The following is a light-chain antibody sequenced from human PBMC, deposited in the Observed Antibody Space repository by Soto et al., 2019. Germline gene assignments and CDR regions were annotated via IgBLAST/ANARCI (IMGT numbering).Light chain of an antibody. CDR3: QQYYSTPLT. CDR1: QSVLYSANNKNF. V-gene: IGKV4-1*01. Sequence: DIVMTQSPDSLAVSLGERATINCKSSQSVLYSANNKNFLAWYQQKPGPPPKLLIYWASTRESGVPDRFSGSRSGTDFTLTIRRLQAEDVAVYYCQQYYSTPLTFGGGTKVEIK. CDR2: WAS. J-gene: IGKJ4*01.